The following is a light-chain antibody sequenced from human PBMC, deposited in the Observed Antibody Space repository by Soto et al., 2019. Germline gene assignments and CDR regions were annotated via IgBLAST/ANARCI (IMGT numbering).Light chain of an antibody. CDR1: NRDVGAYNY. V-gene: IGLV2-11*01. Sequence: QSALTQPRSVSGSPGQSVTISCTGTNRDVGAYNYVSWYQQHPGKAPKLIIYDVNKRPSGVPDRFSGSKSGITASLTISGLQAEDEAGYHCFSFSGGIGGGTKLTVL. CDR2: DVN. CDR3: FSFSGG. J-gene: IGLJ2*01.